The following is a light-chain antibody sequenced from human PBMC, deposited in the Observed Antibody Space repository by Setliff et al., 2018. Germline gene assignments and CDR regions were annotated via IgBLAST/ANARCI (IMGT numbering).Light chain of an antibody. Sequence: QSVLTQPASVSGSPGQSITISCTGTSSDVGYYNYVSWYQQHPGKAPKLMIYEVSNRPSGVSNRFSGSKSGNTASLTISRLQAEDEADYYCSSYTSSSTRVFGTGTKGTVL. CDR1: SSDVGYYNY. V-gene: IGLV2-14*01. J-gene: IGLJ1*01. CDR2: EVS. CDR3: SSYTSSSTRV.